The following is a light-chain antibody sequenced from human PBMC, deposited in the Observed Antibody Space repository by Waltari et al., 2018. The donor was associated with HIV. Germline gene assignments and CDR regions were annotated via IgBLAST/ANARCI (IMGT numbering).Light chain of an antibody. Sequence: QSVLTQPPSVSAAAGQKVTISCSRSNSNIGDNFVSWYQQLPGTVPKLLIYENDKRPSGMPDRCSVSKSGTSATLDITGLQTGDEAEYYCGTWDSSLNTWLFGGGTKLTVL. CDR3: GTWDSSLNTWL. V-gene: IGLV1-51*02. CDR2: END. J-gene: IGLJ2*01. CDR1: NSNIGDNF.